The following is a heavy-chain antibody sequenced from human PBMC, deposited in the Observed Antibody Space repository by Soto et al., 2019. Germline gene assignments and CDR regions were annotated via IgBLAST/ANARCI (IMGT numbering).Heavy chain of an antibody. CDR3: ARASSSSLPY. J-gene: IGHJ4*02. Sequence: PGGSLRLSCAASGFTFSSYWMHWVRQAPGKGLVWVSRMNSDGSSTSYADSVKGRFTISRDNAKNTLYLQMNSLRAEDTAVYYCARASSSSLPYWGQGTQVTVSS. CDR2: MNSDGSST. D-gene: IGHD6-6*01. CDR1: GFTFSSYW. V-gene: IGHV3-74*01.